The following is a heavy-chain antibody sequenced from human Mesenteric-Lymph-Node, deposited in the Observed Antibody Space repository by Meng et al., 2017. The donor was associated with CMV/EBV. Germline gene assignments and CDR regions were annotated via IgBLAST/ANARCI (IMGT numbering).Heavy chain of an antibody. Sequence: TFSGFSLNTNEVGVGWIRQPPGKALEWLALIFWDGDERYNTSLRSRLTITKDTSKNQVVLTMTNMDPVDTATYYCAHRRRNDAFDIWGQGNPGHRLL. V-gene: IGHV2-5*02. D-gene: IGHD1-1*01. CDR1: GFSLNTNEVG. J-gene: IGHJ3*02. CDR2: IFWDGDE. CDR3: AHRRRNDAFDI.